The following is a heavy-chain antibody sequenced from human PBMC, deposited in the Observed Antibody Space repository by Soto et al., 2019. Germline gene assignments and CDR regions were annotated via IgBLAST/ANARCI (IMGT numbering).Heavy chain of an antibody. V-gene: IGHV3-11*01. J-gene: IGHJ3*02. CDR2: ISSSGSAK. CDR3: ARAGYGDREDAFDI. D-gene: IGHD4-17*01. CDR1: EFTFSDYY. Sequence: GGSLRLSCAASEFTFSDYYMNWIRQAPGKGLEWVSYISSSGSAKYYADSVKGRFTISRDNAKNSLYLQMNSLRAEDTAVYFCARAGYGDREDAFDIWGQGTMVTVSS.